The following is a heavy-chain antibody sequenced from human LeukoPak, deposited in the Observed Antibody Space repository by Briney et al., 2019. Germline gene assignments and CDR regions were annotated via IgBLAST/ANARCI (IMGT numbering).Heavy chain of an antibody. J-gene: IGHJ3*02. CDR2: INAGNGNT. Sequence: ASVKVSCKASGYTFTSYAMHWVRQAPGQRLEWMGWINAGNGNTKYSQKFQGRVTITRDTSASTAYMELSSLRSEDTAVYYCARVAAAATQGAFDIWGQGTMVTVSS. CDR1: GYTFTSYA. D-gene: IGHD6-13*01. V-gene: IGHV1-3*01. CDR3: ARVAAAATQGAFDI.